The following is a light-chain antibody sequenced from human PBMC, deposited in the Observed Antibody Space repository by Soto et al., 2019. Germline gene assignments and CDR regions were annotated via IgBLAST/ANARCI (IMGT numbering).Light chain of an antibody. Sequence: EVLLTQSPGILSLSPGERASLSCGASQSISSSFLAWYQQKPGQAPRLLTYGASSRATGIPDRFSGTGSETDFTLTISRLEPEDFAVYYCQQYDNSPITFGQRTRLEI. CDR1: QSISSSF. J-gene: IGKJ5*01. CDR2: GAS. CDR3: QQYDNSPIT. V-gene: IGKV3-20*01.